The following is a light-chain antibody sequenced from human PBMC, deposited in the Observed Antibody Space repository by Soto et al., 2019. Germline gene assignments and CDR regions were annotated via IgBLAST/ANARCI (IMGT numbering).Light chain of an antibody. CDR2: GAS. V-gene: IGKV3-20*01. CDR3: QQYVISVT. Sequence: EIVLTLSPGTVSLSPGERASLSCRASQSISGNYLAWYQQKPGQAPRLLIYGASNRATGIPERFSGSGSGTDFTLTIGRLEPQDSAMYYCQQYVISVTFGQGTRLEIK. J-gene: IGKJ5*01. CDR1: QSISGNY.